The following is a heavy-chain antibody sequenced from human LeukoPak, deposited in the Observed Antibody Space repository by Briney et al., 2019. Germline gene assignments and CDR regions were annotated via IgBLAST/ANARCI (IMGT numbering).Heavy chain of an antibody. CDR1: GGSISSYY. CDR3: ARRVMVAATLDY. CDR2: IYYSGST. V-gene: IGHV4-59*08. Sequence: PSETLSLTCTVSGGSISSYYWSWIRQPPGKGLEWIGYIYYSGSTNYNPSLKSRVTISVDTSKNQFSLKLSSVTAADTAVYYCARRVMVAATLDYWGQGTLVTVSS. J-gene: IGHJ4*02. D-gene: IGHD2-15*01.